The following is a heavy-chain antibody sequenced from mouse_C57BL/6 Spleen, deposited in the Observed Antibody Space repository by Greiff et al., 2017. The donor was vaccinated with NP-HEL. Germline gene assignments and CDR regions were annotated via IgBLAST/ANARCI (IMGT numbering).Heavy chain of an antibody. J-gene: IGHJ3*01. V-gene: IGHV5-12*01. Sequence: EVKLMESGGGLVQPGGSLKLSCAASGFTFSDYYMYWVRQTPGKRLEWVAYISNGGGSTYYPDTVKGRFTISRDNAKNTLYLQMSRLKSEDTAMYYCARGGFITTVVADAWFAYWGQGTLVTVSA. D-gene: IGHD1-1*01. CDR1: GFTFSDYY. CDR3: ARGGFITTVVADAWFAY. CDR2: ISNGGGST.